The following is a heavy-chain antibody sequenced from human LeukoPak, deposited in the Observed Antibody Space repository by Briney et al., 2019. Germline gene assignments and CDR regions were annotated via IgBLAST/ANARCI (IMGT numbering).Heavy chain of an antibody. J-gene: IGHJ4*02. CDR3: ARGGYSGTEKPNDY. Sequence: SVKVSCKASGGTFSSYAISWVRQAPGQGLEWMGGIIPMFGTANYAQKIQGRVTITADKSTSTAYMELSSLRSDDTAVYYCARGGYSGTEKPNDYWGQGTLVTVSS. D-gene: IGHD1-26*01. CDR2: IIPMFGTA. V-gene: IGHV1-69*06. CDR1: GGTFSSYA.